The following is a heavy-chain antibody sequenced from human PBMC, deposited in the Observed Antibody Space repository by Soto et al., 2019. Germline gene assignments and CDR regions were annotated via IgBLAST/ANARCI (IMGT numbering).Heavy chain of an antibody. D-gene: IGHD3-16*01. Sequence: GGSLRLSCVASGFTFADYAMHWVRRIPGKGLEWVAVISYSGDRQYYAESVKGRFTISRDNSKKTLYLQMFSLTSEDSAVFYCARTPAAMITDRYNWLDSWGPGPQVTVYS. V-gene: IGHV3-30*01. CDR1: GFTFADYA. CDR2: ISYSGDRQ. J-gene: IGHJ5*01. CDR3: ARTPAAMITDRYNWLDS.